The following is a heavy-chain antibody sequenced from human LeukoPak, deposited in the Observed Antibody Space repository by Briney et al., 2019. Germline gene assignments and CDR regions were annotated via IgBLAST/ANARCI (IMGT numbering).Heavy chain of an antibody. V-gene: IGHV1-2*02. D-gene: IGHD1-7*01. Sequence: ASVKVSCKASGYTFTGYYMHWVRQAPGQGLEWMGWINPNSGGTNYAQKFQGRVTMTRDTSISTAYMELSRLRSDDTAVYYCARVGYNWNYVRTLYGMDVWGQGTTVTVSS. CDR3: ARVGYNWNYVRTLYGMDV. CDR2: INPNSGGT. J-gene: IGHJ6*02. CDR1: GYTFTGYY.